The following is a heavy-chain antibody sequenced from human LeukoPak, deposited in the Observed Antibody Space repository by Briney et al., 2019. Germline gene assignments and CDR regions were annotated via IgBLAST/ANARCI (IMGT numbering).Heavy chain of an antibody. J-gene: IGHJ3*02. V-gene: IGHV4-61*02. D-gene: IGHD1-26*01. Sequence: SETLSLTCTVSGGSISSGGYYWSWIRQPPGKGLEWVGRIYTSGSTNYNPSLKSRVTISVDTSKNQFSLKLSSVTAADTAVYYCARAGMGARTRDAFDIWGQGTMVTVSS. CDR1: GGSISSGGYY. CDR2: IYTSGST. CDR3: ARAGMGARTRDAFDI.